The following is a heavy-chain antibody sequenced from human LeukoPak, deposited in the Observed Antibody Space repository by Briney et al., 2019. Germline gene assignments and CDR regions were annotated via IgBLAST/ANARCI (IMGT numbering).Heavy chain of an antibody. D-gene: IGHD2-8*02. CDR2: IKQDGSEK. V-gene: IGHV3-7*03. Sequence: PGGSLRLSCAASGFTFSSYWTTWVRQAPGKGLEWVANIKQDGSEKHYVDSVKGRFTISRDNAKNSLYLQMNSLRAEDTAVYYCARGWSKFDYWGQGTLVTVSS. J-gene: IGHJ4*02. CDR1: GFTFSSYW. CDR3: ARGWSKFDY.